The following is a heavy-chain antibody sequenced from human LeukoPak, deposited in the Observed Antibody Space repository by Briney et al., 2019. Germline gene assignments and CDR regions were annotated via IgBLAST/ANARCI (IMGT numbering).Heavy chain of an antibody. V-gene: IGHV3-30*04. CDR3: ARGITSESDY. CDR2: ISYDGSNK. Sequence: GRSLRLSCAASGFTFSSYATHWVRQAPGKGLEWVAVISYDGSNKYYADSVKGRFTISRDNSKNTLYLQMNSLRAEDTAVYYCARGITSESDYWGQGTLVTVSS. J-gene: IGHJ4*02. D-gene: IGHD2-2*01. CDR1: GFTFSSYA.